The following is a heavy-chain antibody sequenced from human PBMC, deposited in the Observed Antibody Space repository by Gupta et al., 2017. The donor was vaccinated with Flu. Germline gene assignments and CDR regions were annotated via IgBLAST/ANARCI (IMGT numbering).Heavy chain of an antibody. CDR1: SYG. CDR2: VIPVFGTA. J-gene: IGHJ6*03. Sequence: SYGITGVRQAPGQGREGVGGVIPVFGTANYAQKFQGRVTITADDSTNTDYMELIRLSSEDTAMYYCARNVVRFHKGVYQYFFMDVWGKGTMVTVSS. CDR3: ARNVVRFHKGVYQYFFMDV. D-gene: IGHD3-3*01. V-gene: IGHV1-69*01.